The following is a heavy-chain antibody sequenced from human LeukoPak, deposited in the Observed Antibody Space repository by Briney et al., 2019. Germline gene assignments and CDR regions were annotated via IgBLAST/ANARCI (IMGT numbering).Heavy chain of an antibody. CDR2: IYYSGST. CDR1: GGSISSYY. J-gene: IGHJ4*02. V-gene: IGHV4-59*01. Sequence: SETLSLTCTVSGGSISSYYWSWIRQPPGKGLEWIGYIYYSGSTNYNPSLKSRVIISVDTSKNQFSLKLSSVTAADTAVYYCARGRRDGYNLSLDFDYWGQGTLVTVSS. CDR3: ARGRRDGYNLSLDFDY. D-gene: IGHD5-24*01.